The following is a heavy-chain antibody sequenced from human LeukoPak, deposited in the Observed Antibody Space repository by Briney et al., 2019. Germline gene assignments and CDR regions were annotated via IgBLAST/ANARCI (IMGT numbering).Heavy chain of an antibody. D-gene: IGHD1-26*01. CDR1: GYTFTSYG. V-gene: IGHV1-18*03. Sequence: GASVKVSCKASGYTFTSYGISWVRQAPGQGLEWMGWISAYNGNTNYAQKFQGRVTITRDTSASTAYMELSSLRSEDMAVYYCARDLYSGSYHGIEGGWFDPWGQGTLVTVSS. CDR2: ISAYNGNT. J-gene: IGHJ5*02. CDR3: ARDLYSGSYHGIEGGWFDP.